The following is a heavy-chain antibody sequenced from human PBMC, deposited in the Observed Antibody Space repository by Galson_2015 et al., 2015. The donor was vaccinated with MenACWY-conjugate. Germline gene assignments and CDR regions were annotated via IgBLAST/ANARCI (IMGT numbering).Heavy chain of an antibody. V-gene: IGHV5-51*01. CDR2: IYPADSDT. D-gene: IGHD4-23*01. J-gene: IGHJ2*01. CDR3: ARHSGSGGNQYWYFDL. Sequence: SGAEVKKPGESLKLSCKGSGYKFSNYWIGWVRQMPGKGLEWMGNIYPADSDTKYSPSFEGQVTISADKSITTAYLQWSSLKASDTAIYYCARHSGSGGNQYWYFDLWGRGTLVTVSS. CDR1: GYKFSNYW.